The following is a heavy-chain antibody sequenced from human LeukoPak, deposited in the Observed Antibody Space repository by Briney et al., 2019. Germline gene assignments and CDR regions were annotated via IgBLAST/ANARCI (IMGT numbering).Heavy chain of an antibody. CDR2: IYTSGST. D-gene: IGHD2-15*01. V-gene: IGHV4-4*09. CDR1: GGSISSYY. Sequence: PSETLSLTCTVSGGSISSYYWSWIRQPPGKGLEWIGYIYTSGSTNYNPSLKSRVTISVDTSKNQFSLKLSSVTAADTAVYYCAGSDQHYYYYYMDVWGKGTTATVS. J-gene: IGHJ6*03. CDR3: AGSDQHYYYYYMDV.